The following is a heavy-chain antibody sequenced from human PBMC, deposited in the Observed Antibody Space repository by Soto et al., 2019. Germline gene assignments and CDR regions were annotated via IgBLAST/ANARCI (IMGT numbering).Heavy chain of an antibody. V-gene: IGHV4-39*01. J-gene: IGHJ5*02. CDR1: GGSISSSSYY. Sequence: SETLSLTCTVSGGSISSSSYYWGWIRQPPGKGLEWIGSIYYSGSTYYNPSLKSRVTISVDTSKNQFSLKLSSVTAADTAVYYCARRRSSEAGTIDPWGQGTLVTVSS. CDR2: IYYSGST. CDR3: ARRRSSEAGTIDP. D-gene: IGHD6-13*01.